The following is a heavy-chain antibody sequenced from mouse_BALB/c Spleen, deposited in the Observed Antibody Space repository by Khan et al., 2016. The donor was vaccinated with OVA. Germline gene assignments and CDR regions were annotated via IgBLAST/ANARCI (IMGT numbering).Heavy chain of an antibody. V-gene: IGHV1S56*01. Sequence: QVQLQQSGPELVKPGASVRISCEASGSTFTNYNIHWVKQRPGQGLEWIGWIDPGNVTTKYNENFKGKATLTADKSSSTAYMLLNSLTSEDSAVYFCARGEYYGTNAMDYWGQGTSVSVSS. CDR2: IDPGNVTT. D-gene: IGHD1-1*01. CDR3: ARGEYYGTNAMDY. J-gene: IGHJ4*01. CDR1: GSTFTNYN.